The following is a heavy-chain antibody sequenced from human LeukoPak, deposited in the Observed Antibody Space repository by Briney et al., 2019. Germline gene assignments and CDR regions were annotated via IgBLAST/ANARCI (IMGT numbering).Heavy chain of an antibody. J-gene: IGHJ4*02. Sequence: GGSLRLSCAASGFTFSSYAMSWVRQAPGKGLEWVSAISGSGGSTYYADSVKGRFTISRDNSKNTLYLQTNSLRAEDTAVYYCAKDTERLGGFDYWGQGTLVTVSS. CDR3: AKDTERLGGFDY. V-gene: IGHV3-23*01. D-gene: IGHD1-1*01. CDR1: GFTFSSYA. CDR2: ISGSGGST.